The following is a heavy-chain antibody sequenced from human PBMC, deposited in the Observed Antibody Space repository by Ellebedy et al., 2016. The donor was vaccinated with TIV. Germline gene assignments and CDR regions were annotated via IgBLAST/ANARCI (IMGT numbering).Heavy chain of an antibody. V-gene: IGHV1-2*02. J-gene: IGHJ5*02. Sequence: ASVKVSCXASGYTFTGYYMHWVRQAPGQGLEWMGWINPNSGGTNYAQKFQGRVTMTRDTSISTAYMELSRLRSDDTAVYYCARVGHDYSNYGPKNSWFDPWGQGTLVTVSS. D-gene: IGHD4-11*01. CDR3: ARVGHDYSNYGPKNSWFDP. CDR2: INPNSGGT. CDR1: GYTFTGYY.